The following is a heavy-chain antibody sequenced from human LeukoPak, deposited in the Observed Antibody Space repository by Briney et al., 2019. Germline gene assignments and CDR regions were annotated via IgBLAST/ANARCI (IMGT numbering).Heavy chain of an antibody. J-gene: IGHJ3*02. CDR1: GFTFSTYW. D-gene: IGHD3-9*01. CDR2: IKKDGSEK. CDR3: ARNQYLPFDIYDI. V-gene: IGHV3-7*01. Sequence: GGSLRLSCAASGFTFSTYWMSWVRQAPGKGLEWVANIKKDGSEKDYVDSVKGRFTISRDNTKNPLYLQMDSLRVEDAAVYYCARNQYLPFDIYDIWGQGTMVTVSS.